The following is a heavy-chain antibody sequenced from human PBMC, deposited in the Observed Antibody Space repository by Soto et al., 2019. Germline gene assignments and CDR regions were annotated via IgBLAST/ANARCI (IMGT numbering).Heavy chain of an antibody. J-gene: IGHJ4*02. Sequence: GGSVKDSCKASGYTFTKSSMHWVRQAPGQSLEWMGWINTANGDTKYSQNFQVRVTISRDTSAGTAFMELASLRSEDTAVYYCARDNNWANYWGQGTMVTVSS. CDR2: INTANGDT. V-gene: IGHV1-3*04. CDR1: GYTFTKSS. D-gene: IGHD1-1*01. CDR3: ARDNNWANY.